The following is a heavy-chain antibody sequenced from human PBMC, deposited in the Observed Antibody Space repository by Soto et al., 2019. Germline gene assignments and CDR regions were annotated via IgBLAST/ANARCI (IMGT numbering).Heavy chain of an antibody. Sequence: EMQLVESGGGLVQPGGSLRLSCAASGFTFSDHYMDWVRQAPGKGLEWVGRIRNKANSYATEYAASAKGRFTISRDDSNNSRYLQLNSLRTEDTAVYYCASVPLVAVAAAPRGWIDPCGQGTLVTVSS. V-gene: IGHV3-72*01. J-gene: IGHJ5*02. CDR2: IRNKANSYAT. CDR1: GFTFSDHY. D-gene: IGHD6-19*01. CDR3: ASVPLVAVAAAPRGWIDP.